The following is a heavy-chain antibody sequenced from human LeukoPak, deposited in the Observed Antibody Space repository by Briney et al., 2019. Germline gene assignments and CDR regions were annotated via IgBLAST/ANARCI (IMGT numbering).Heavy chain of an antibody. Sequence: SGGSLRLSSAASGFIFSNYAMNWVRQVAGKGLERVSSISGSGGNTYYADSVKGRFTVSRDNSNDIVYLQMNSLRAEDTAVYYCARGRYSGSYLSEFWGQGTLVTVSS. CDR1: GFIFSNYA. V-gene: IGHV3-23*01. J-gene: IGHJ4*02. D-gene: IGHD1-26*01. CDR2: ISGSGGNT. CDR3: ARGRYSGSYLSEF.